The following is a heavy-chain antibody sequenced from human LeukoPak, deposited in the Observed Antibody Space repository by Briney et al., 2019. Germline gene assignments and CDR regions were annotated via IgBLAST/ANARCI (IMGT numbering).Heavy chain of an antibody. J-gene: IGHJ4*02. V-gene: IGHV3-69-1*01. Sequence: GGSLRLSCAASGFIFSNYLWNWVRQAPGKGLEWVSYITSSGIINYADSVKGRFTISRDNAKNSLYLQMNSLRAEDTAVYYCARSLAVEKGYFDYWGQGTLVTVSS. D-gene: IGHD6-19*01. CDR3: ARSLAVEKGYFDY. CDR2: ITSSGII. CDR1: GFIFSNYL.